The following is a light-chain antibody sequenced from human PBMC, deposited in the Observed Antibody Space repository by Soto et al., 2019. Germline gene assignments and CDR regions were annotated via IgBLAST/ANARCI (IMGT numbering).Light chain of an antibody. CDR3: QKCNNWPPT. V-gene: IGKV3-15*01. CDR1: QSISNY. CDR2: DAS. Sequence: EIVMTQSPATLSVSPGDRATLSCRASQSISNYLAWYQQKPGRPPRLLIYDASTRATDIPARFSGSGSGTEFTLTISSLQSEDFAVYYCQKCNNWPPTFGQGAKVEI. J-gene: IGKJ1*01.